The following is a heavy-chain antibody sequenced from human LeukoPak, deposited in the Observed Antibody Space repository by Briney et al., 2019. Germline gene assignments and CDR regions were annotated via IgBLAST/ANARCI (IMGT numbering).Heavy chain of an antibody. CDR1: GGTFSSYA. CDR2: IIPIFGTA. D-gene: IGHD2-15*01. J-gene: IGHJ6*03. CDR3: ARGSPSYCSGGSCFIKPYYYYYMDV. V-gene: IGHV1-69*06. Sequence: GASVKVSCKASGGTFSSYAISWVQQAPGQGLEWMGGIIPIFGTANYAQKFQGRVTITADKSTSTAYMELSSLRSEDTAVYCCARGSPSYCSGGSCFIKPYYYYYMDVWGKGTTVTVSS.